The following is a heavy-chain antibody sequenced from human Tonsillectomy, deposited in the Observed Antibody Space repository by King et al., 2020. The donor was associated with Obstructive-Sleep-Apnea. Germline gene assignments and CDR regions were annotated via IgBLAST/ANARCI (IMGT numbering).Heavy chain of an antibody. CDR3: ARALTYYYYGMDV. CDR1: GFTFSSYW. V-gene: IGHV3-7*03. J-gene: IGHJ6*02. CDR2: IKQDGSEK. Sequence: VQLVESGGGLVQPGGSLRLSCAASGFTFSSYWMSWVRPAPGKGLEWLANIKQDGSEKYYVSSVKGRFTISRDNPKNSLYLQMNSLRAEDTAVYYCARALTYYYYGMDVWGQGTTVTVSS. D-gene: IGHD2-21*02.